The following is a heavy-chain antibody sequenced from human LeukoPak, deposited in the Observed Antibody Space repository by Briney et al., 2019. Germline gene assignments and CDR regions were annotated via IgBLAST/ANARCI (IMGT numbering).Heavy chain of an antibody. D-gene: IGHD3-22*01. V-gene: IGHV3-7*03. CDR2: IKQDGSEK. J-gene: IGHJ4*02. CDR3: AKAQGYYDC. Sequence: GGPLRLPCAAPGLPFIRYRLTGARRAPGRGREGVANIKQDGSEKYYVDSVKGRFTISRDNAKNSLYLQMNSLRAEDTAVYYCAKAQGYYDCWGQGTLVTVSS. CDR1: GLPFIRYR.